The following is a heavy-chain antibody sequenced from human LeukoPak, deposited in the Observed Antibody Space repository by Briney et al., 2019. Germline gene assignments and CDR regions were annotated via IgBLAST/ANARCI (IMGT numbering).Heavy chain of an antibody. J-gene: IGHJ5*02. CDR2: IYHSGST. CDR1: GGSISSYY. Sequence: SETLSLTCTVSGGSISSYYWGWIRQPPGKGLEWIGSIYHSGSTYYNPSLKSRVTISVDTSKNQFSLKLSSVTAADTAVYYCATRRATRFDPWGQGTLVTVSS. V-gene: IGHV4-38-2*02. CDR3: ATRRATRFDP.